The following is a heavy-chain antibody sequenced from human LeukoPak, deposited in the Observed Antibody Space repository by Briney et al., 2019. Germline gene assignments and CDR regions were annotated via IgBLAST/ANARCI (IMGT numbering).Heavy chain of an antibody. CDR3: ARDILNYCSSTSCYVSIGLDV. CDR1: GYTFTSYA. J-gene: IGHJ6*02. Sequence: ASVKVSCKASGYTFTSYAMHWVRQAPGQRLEWMGWINAGNGNTKYSQKLQGRVTMTTDTSTSTAYMELRSLRSDDTAVYYCARDILNYCSSTSCYVSIGLDVWGQGTTVTVSS. D-gene: IGHD2-2*01. CDR2: INAGNGNT. V-gene: IGHV1-3*01.